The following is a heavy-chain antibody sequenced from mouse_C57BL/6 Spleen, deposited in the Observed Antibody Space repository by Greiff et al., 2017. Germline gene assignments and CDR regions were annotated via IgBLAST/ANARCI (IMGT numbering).Heavy chain of an antibody. V-gene: IGHV1-64*01. J-gene: IGHJ4*01. Sequence: VQLQQPGAELVKPGASVKLSCKASGYNFTSYWMHWVKQRPGQGLEWIGMIHPNSGSTNYNEKFKSKAKLTVDKSTSTAYMQLSSLTSEDSAGYYCARRVYDFDDAMDDWGQGTSVTVSS. CDR1: GYNFTSYW. CDR3: ARRVYDFDDAMDD. D-gene: IGHD2-4*01. CDR2: IHPNSGST.